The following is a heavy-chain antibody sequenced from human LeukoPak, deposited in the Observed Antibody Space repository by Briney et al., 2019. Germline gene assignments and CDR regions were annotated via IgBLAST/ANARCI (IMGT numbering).Heavy chain of an antibody. CDR2: ISYDGSNK. Sequence: GGSLRLSCAASGFTFSSYGMHWVRQAPGKGLEWVAVISYDGSNKYYADSVKGRFTISRDNSKNTLYLQMNSLRAEDTAVYYCARGNYYGMDVWGQGTTVTVSS. CDR1: GFTFSSYG. V-gene: IGHV3-30*03. D-gene: IGHD3-10*01. CDR3: ARGNYYGMDV. J-gene: IGHJ6*02.